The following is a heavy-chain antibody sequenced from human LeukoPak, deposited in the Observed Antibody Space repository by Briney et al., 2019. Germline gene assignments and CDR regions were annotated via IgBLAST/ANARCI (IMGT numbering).Heavy chain of an antibody. CDR3: ARKGSSSCFDY. CDR1: GYTFISYQ. V-gene: IGHV1-46*01. D-gene: IGHD6-6*01. CDR2: INPTGGST. Sequence: ASVTVSCKASGYTFISYQMHWVRRAPGQGLEWMGIINPTGGSTSHAQKFQGRVTMTRDASTSTVYMELSSLRSEDTAVYYCARKGSSSCFDYWGQGTLVTVSS. J-gene: IGHJ4*02.